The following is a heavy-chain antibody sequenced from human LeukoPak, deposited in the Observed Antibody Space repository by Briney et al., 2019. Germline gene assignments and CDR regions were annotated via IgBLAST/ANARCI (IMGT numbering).Heavy chain of an antibody. CDR1: GFIFNKHA. J-gene: IGHJ4*02. Sequence: GGSLRLSCAASGFIFNKHAMSWVRQAPGKGLEWVSGLSGRGGSTDYADSVKGRFTVSRDNSKNTLFLQMNSLRAEDTAIYYCAKERDYGPADYWGQGPLVTVSS. CDR3: AKERDYGPADY. D-gene: IGHD4/OR15-4a*01. V-gene: IGHV3-23*01. CDR2: LSGRGGST.